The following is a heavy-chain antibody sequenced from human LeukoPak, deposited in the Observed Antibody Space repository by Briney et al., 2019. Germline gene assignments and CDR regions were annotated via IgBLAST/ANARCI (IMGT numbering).Heavy chain of an antibody. Sequence: ASVKVSCKASGYTFTGFYIHWVRQAPGQGLEWMGIINPSGGSTSYAQKFQGRVTMTRDTSTSTVYMELSSLRSEDTAVYYCASTVPAAIQWGYYYMDVWGKGTTVTVSS. CDR2: INPSGGST. D-gene: IGHD2-2*02. J-gene: IGHJ6*03. CDR1: GYTFTGFY. V-gene: IGHV1-46*01. CDR3: ASTVPAAIQWGYYYMDV.